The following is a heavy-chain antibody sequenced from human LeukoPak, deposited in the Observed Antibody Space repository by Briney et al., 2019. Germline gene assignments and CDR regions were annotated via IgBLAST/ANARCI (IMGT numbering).Heavy chain of an antibody. CDR1: GRSFSAYY. J-gene: IGHJ5*02. V-gene: IGHV4-34*01. D-gene: IGHD3-10*01. Sequence: SETLSLNCAVYGRSFSAYYWSWIRQPPGKGLEWIGEINNSGSTNYNPSLKSRVTISVDTSKNQFSLKLSSVTAADTAVYYCARGGNYYYGSGSYYSWFDPWGQGTLVTVSS. CDR2: INNSGST. CDR3: ARGGNYYYGSGSYYSWFDP.